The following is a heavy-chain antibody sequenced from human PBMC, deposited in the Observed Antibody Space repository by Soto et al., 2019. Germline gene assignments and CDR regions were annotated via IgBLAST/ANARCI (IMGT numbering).Heavy chain of an antibody. CDR1: GGSISSGDYS. Sequence: QLQLQESGSGLVKPSQTLSLTCAVSGGSISSGDYSWNWIRQPPGKGLEWIGYIYYGGSTYYNPSLQSRVTMSVDRSRNQFSRKLNSVTAADTAVYYCARVRREYDNSGPVDYWGQGTLVTVSS. CDR3: ARVRREYDNSGPVDY. CDR2: IYYGGST. D-gene: IGHD3-22*01. V-gene: IGHV4-30-2*01. J-gene: IGHJ4*02.